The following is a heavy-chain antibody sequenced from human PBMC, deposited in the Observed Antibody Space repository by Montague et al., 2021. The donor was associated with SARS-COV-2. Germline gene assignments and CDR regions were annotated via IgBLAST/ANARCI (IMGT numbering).Heavy chain of an antibody. J-gene: IGHJ4*02. CDR2: MKQDGSEK. Sequence: SLRLSCAASGFTFSTYWMSWVRQAPGKGLEWVADMKQDGSEKYYVDSVKGRFTISRDNAKGLLYLEMDSLRAEDTAVYYCARDEGSHSIYYYDSSGYYVYWGQGTPVTVSS. CDR1: GFTFSTYW. D-gene: IGHD3-22*01. CDR3: ARDEGSHSIYYYDSSGYYVY. V-gene: IGHV3-7*03.